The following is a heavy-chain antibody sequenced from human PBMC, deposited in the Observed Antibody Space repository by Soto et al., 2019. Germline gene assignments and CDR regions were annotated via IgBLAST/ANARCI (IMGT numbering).Heavy chain of an antibody. V-gene: IGHV3-74*03. D-gene: IGHD2-2*01. CDR1: GFTFSGYW. CDR3: ARESGYCSRTSCSRHAFDT. CDR2: INTDGGSS. Sequence: EVQLVESGGDLVQPGGSLSLSCAASGFTFSGYWMNWVRQVPGKGLEWVSRINTDGGSSAYADSVKGRFAISRDNAKNTFYQPLNVLRAEHTAVYYCARESGYCSRTSCSRHAFDTWGQGTTVTVSS. J-gene: IGHJ3*02.